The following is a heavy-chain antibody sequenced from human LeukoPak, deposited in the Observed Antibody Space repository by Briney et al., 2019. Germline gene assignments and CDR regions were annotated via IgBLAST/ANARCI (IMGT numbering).Heavy chain of an antibody. D-gene: IGHD3-3*01. CDR2: IYYRGST. CDR1: GGSISSGDYY. J-gene: IGHJ5*02. Sequence: SETLSLTCTVSGGSISSGDYYWGWGRQPPGRGGEWVGYIYYRGSTYYHPSLQRRVTISVDTSKNQFSLKLRSVTAADTAVYYCARGTIFRVVINWFDPWGQGTLVTVSS. V-gene: IGHV4-30-4*02. CDR3: ARGTIFRVVINWFDP.